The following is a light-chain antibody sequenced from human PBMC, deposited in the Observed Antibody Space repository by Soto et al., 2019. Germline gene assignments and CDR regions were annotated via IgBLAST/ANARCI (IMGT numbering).Light chain of an antibody. V-gene: IGKV3-20*01. CDR2: GAS. CDR1: ESLSSSY. Sequence: IMLSLSLGALSLNPGERATLSCRASESLSSSYLDWYQQKPGQAPRLLIFGASSRATGTPDRFSGSGSGTDFALSISRVEAEDFGVYYCKQDVSSPPRTFG. J-gene: IGKJ1*01. CDR3: KQDVSSPPRT.